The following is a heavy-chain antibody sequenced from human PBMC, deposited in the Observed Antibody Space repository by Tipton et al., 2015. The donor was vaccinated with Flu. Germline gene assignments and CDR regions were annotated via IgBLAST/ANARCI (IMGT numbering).Heavy chain of an antibody. Sequence: TLSLTCTVSGGSVRTYYWSWIRQSPGKRLEWIGHMFYSGRTNYNPSLKSRVTISIDASKNQFSLKLTSVTAADTAVYYCARDGGDYSKPFGLDVWGQGPPVSFSS. D-gene: IGHD4-11*01. CDR3: ARDGGDYSKPFGLDV. CDR1: GGSVRTYY. CDR2: MFYSGRT. V-gene: IGHV4-59*02. J-gene: IGHJ6*02.